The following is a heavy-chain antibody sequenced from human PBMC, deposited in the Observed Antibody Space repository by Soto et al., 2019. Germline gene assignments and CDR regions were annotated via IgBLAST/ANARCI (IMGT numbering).Heavy chain of an antibody. CDR3: AHRPSYCSGGSCYSGFGY. D-gene: IGHD2-15*01. Sequence: QITLKESGPTLVKPTQTLTLTCTFSGFSLSTSGVGVGWIRQPPGKALEWLALIYWDDDKRYSPSLKSRLTIPKDTSKNQVVLTMTNMDPVDTATYYCAHRPSYCSGGSCYSGFGYWGQGTLVTVSS. CDR2: IYWDDDK. J-gene: IGHJ4*02. V-gene: IGHV2-5*02. CDR1: GFSLSTSGVG.